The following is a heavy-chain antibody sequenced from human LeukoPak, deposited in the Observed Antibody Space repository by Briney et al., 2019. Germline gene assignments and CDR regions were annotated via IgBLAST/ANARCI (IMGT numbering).Heavy chain of an antibody. CDR3: ARDTPIAAAEGNAFDI. J-gene: IGHJ3*02. V-gene: IGHV1-3*01. Sequence: ASVTVSCKASGYTFTSYAMHWVRQAPGQRLEWMGWINAGNGNTKYSQKFQGRVTITRDTSASTAYMELSSLRSEDTAVYYCARDTPIAAAEGNAFDIWGQGTMVTVSS. CDR2: INAGNGNT. CDR1: GYTFTSYA. D-gene: IGHD6-13*01.